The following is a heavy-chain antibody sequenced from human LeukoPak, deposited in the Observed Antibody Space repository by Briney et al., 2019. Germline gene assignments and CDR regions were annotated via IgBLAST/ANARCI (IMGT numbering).Heavy chain of an antibody. CDR2: INWSGGRT. CDR1: GFTFDDYG. V-gene: IGHV3-20*04. D-gene: IGHD4-17*01. CDR3: AKDWGTVTPDAFDI. J-gene: IGHJ3*02. Sequence: GGSLRLSCAASGFTFDDYGMSWVRQAPGKGLEWVSGINWSGGRTSFADSVKGRFTISRDNSKNTMYLQMNSLRAEDTAVYYCAKDWGTVTPDAFDIWGQGTMVTVSS.